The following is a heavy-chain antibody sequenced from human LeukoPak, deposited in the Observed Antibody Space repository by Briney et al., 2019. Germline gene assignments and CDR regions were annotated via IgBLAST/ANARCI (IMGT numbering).Heavy chain of an antibody. V-gene: IGHV3-30*03. Sequence: PGGSLRLSCAASGFTFSSYGMHWVRQAPGKGLEWVAVISYDGSNKYYADSVKGRFTISRDNSKNTLYLQMNSLRAEDTAVYYCATAGSVRGVIKGGPADWGQGTLVTVSS. D-gene: IGHD3-10*01. CDR2: ISYDGSNK. J-gene: IGHJ4*02. CDR1: GFTFSSYG. CDR3: ATAGSVRGVIKGGPAD.